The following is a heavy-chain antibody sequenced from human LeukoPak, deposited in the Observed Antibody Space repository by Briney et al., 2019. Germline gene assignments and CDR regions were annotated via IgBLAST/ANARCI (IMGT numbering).Heavy chain of an antibody. CDR1: GGSFSGYY. CDR2: INHSGST. CDR3: ARDPSPSGWAAFAFDI. D-gene: IGHD6-19*01. J-gene: IGHJ3*02. Sequence: TSETLSLTCAVYGGSFSGYYWSWIRQPPGKGLEWIGEINHSGSTNYNPSLKSRVTISVDTSKNQFSLKLSSVTAADTAVYYCARDPSPSGWAAFAFDIWGQGTMVTVSS. V-gene: IGHV4-34*01.